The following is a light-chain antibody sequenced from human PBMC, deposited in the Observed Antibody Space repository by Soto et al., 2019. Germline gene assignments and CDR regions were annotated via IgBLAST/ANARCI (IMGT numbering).Light chain of an antibody. CDR2: DVT. Sequence: QSVVTQPRSVSGAPGQSVTISCTGTSRDVGKYNYVSWFQQYPGKAPKVIIYDVTKRPSGVPDRFSGSKSGDADYLTISGLQADDESHYYCCSYAGSFSRFVLFGGGTKVTVL. CDR1: SRDVGKYNY. J-gene: IGLJ2*01. CDR3: CSYAGSFSRFVL. V-gene: IGLV2-11*01.